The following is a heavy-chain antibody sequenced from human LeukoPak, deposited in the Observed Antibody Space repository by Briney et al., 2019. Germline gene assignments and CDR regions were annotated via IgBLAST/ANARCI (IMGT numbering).Heavy chain of an antibody. CDR3: ARSTISGWFHAFDI. D-gene: IGHD6-19*01. J-gene: IGHJ3*02. Sequence: GGSLRLSCAASGFTFSSYWMSCVRQAPGKGLEGVANIKQDGSEKYYVDSVKGRFTISRDNDKNSLYLQMNSLRAEDTAVYYCARSTISGWFHAFDIWGQGTMVTVSS. V-gene: IGHV3-7*01. CDR2: IKQDGSEK. CDR1: GFTFSSYW.